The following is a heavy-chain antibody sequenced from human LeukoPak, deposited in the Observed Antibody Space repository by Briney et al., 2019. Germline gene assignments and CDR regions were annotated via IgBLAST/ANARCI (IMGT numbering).Heavy chain of an antibody. CDR1: GGSFSGYY. D-gene: IGHD3-22*01. V-gene: IGHV4-34*01. Sequence: SETLSLTCAVYGGSFSGYYWSWIRQPPGKGLEWIGEINHSGSTNYNPSLKSRVTISVDTSKNQFSLKLSSVTAADTAVYYCARDLGGYYDSSGYPPFGYWGQGTLVTVSS. J-gene: IGHJ4*02. CDR3: ARDLGGYYDSSGYPPFGY. CDR2: INHSGST.